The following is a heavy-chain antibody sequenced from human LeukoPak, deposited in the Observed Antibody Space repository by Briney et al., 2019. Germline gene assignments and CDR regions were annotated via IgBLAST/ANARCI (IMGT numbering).Heavy chain of an antibody. CDR3: ARHPRLRKYYDILTGYYSY. CDR2: IIPIFGTA. CDR1: GDTFSSYA. J-gene: IGHJ4*02. D-gene: IGHD3-9*01. Sequence: SVKVSCKASGDTFSSYAISWVRQAPGQGLEWMGRIIPIFGTANYAQKFQGRVTITTDESTSTAYMELSSLRSEDTAVYYCARHPRLRKYYDILTGYYSYWGQGTLVTVSS. V-gene: IGHV1-69*05.